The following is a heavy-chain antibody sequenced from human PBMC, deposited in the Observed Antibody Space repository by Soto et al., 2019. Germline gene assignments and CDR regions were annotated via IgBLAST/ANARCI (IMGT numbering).Heavy chain of an antibody. CDR1: GYIFTSYY. J-gene: IGHJ4*02. D-gene: IGHD1-7*01. CDR2: INPSGGST. Sequence: GASVKVSCKASGYIFTSYYMHWVRQAPGQGLEWMGIINPSGGSTSYAQKFQGRVTMTRDTSTSTVYMELSSLRSEDTAVYYCARPGYNWNYREGYFDYWGQGTLVTVSS. V-gene: IGHV1-46*01. CDR3: ARPGYNWNYREGYFDY.